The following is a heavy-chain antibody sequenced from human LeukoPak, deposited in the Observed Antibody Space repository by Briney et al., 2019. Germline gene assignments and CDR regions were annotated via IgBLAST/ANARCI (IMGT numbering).Heavy chain of an antibody. D-gene: IGHD3-10*01. CDR1: GFTFDDYA. V-gene: IGHV3-9*01. Sequence: GGSLRLSCAASGFTFDDYAMHWVRQAPGKGLEWVSGISWNSGSIGYADSVKGRFTISRDNAKNSLYLQMNSLRAEDTALYYCAKQGRYGSGSFYWGQGTLVTVSS. J-gene: IGHJ4*02. CDR3: AKQGRYGSGSFY. CDR2: ISWNSGSI.